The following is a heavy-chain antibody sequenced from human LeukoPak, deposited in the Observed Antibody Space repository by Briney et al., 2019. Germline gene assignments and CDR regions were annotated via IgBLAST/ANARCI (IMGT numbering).Heavy chain of an antibody. CDR2: MNPNSGNT. Sequence: ASVKVSCKASGYTFTSYDINWVRQATGQGLEWMGWMNPNSGNTNYAQKLQGRVTMTTDTSTSTAYMELRSLRSDDTAVYYCARDRTPWMAVAACDYWGQGTLVTVSS. J-gene: IGHJ4*02. V-gene: IGHV1-18*01. CDR3: ARDRTPWMAVAACDY. D-gene: IGHD6-19*01. CDR1: GYTFTSYD.